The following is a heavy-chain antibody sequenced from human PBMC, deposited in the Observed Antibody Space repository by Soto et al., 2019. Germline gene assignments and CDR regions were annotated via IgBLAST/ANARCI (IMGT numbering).Heavy chain of an antibody. D-gene: IGHD3-10*01. CDR3: ASWITMVRGVIQGWFDP. J-gene: IGHJ5*02. V-gene: IGHV4-59*01. CDR2: IYYSGST. Sequence: SETLSLTCTVSGGSISSYYWSWSRQPPGKGLEWIGYIYYSGSTNYNPSLKSRVTISVDTSKNQFSLKLSSVTAADTAVYYCASWITMVRGVIQGWFDPWGQGTLVTVSS. CDR1: GGSISSYY.